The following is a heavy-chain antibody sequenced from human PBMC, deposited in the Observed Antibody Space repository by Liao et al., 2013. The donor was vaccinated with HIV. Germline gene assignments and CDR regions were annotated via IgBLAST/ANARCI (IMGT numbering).Heavy chain of an antibody. CDR1: GGSMNTYY. CDR2: TLLRGAT. D-gene: IGHD3-22*01. V-gene: IGHV4-4*07. CDR3: ARDQYYYDSSGHYFDI. Sequence: QVQLLESGPGLVKPWETLSLTCNVSGGSMNTYYWSWIRQSPEKGLEWIGRTLLRGATNYNPSFTSRVTMSIDTSKSQLSLRMDSLTAADTAVYYCARDQYYYDSSGHYFDIWGQGSLVTVSS. J-gene: IGHJ4*02.